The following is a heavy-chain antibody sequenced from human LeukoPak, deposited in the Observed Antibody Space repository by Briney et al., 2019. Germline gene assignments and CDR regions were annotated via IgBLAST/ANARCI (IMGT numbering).Heavy chain of an antibody. CDR3: ARSDGFA. D-gene: IGHD5-24*01. CDR2: IYYSGST. J-gene: IGHJ3*01. CDR1: GGSISSGDYY. V-gene: IGHV4-30-4*01. Sequence: SQTLSLTCAVSGGSISSGDYYWSWIHQPPGKGLEWIGYIYYSGSTYFNPSLKSRITMSVDTSKNQFSLKLSSVTAADTAVYYCARSDGFAWGQGTMVTVSS.